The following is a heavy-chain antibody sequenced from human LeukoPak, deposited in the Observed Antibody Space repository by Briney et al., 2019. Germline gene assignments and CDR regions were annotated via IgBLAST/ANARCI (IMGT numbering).Heavy chain of an antibody. V-gene: IGHV3-74*01. CDR1: GFTFNYFW. J-gene: IGHJ4*02. CDR2: INHDGTAT. Sequence: GGSLRLSCAASGFTFNYFWMHWVRQVPGKGPVWVSGINHDGTATYYADSVKGRFTISRDNAKNTVYPQMNGLRAEDTSVYFCATVSEYWGQGTLVTVSS. CDR3: ATVSEY.